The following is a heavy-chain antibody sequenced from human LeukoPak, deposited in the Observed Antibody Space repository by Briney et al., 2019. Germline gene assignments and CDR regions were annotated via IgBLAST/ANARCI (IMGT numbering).Heavy chain of an antibody. J-gene: IGHJ4*02. D-gene: IGHD2-15*01. CDR1: GGSISSGGYY. CDR2: IYYSGST. Sequence: TLSLTCTVSGGSISSGGYYWSWIRRHPGKGLEWIGYIYYSGSTYYNPSLKSRVTISVDTSKNQFSLKLSSVTAADTAVYYCARHGSYTSRLYYFDYWGQGTLVTVSS. CDR3: ARHGSYTSRLYYFDY. V-gene: IGHV4-31*03.